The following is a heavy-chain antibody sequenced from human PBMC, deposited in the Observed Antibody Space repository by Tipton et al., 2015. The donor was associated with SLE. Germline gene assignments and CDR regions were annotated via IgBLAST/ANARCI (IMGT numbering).Heavy chain of an antibody. J-gene: IGHJ5*02. D-gene: IGHD3-9*01. Sequence: RSLRLSCAASGFTFDDYAMHWVRQAPEKGLEWVSGISWNSGSIGYADSVKGRFTISRDNAKNSLYLQMNSLRAEDTAVYYCAPYYSLLTGYHLRGGSWGQGTLVTVSS. CDR2: ISWNSGSI. CDR3: APYYSLLTGYHLRGGS. CDR1: GFTFDDYA. V-gene: IGHV3-9*01.